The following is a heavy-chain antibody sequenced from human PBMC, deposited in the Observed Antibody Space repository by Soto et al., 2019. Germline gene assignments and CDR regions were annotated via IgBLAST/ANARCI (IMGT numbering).Heavy chain of an antibody. J-gene: IGHJ6*04. CDR2: INHSGST. V-gene: IGHV4-34*01. CDR1: GGSFSGYY. Sequence: SETLSLTCAVYGGSFSGYYWSWIRQPPGKGLEWIGEINHSGSTNYNPSLKSRVTISVDTSKNQFSLKLSSVTAADTAVYYCARATRLDVWGKGTTVTVSS. CDR3: ARATRLDV.